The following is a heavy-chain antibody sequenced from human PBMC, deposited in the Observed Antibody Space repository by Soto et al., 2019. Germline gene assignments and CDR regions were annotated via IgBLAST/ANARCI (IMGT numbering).Heavy chain of an antibody. CDR1: GGSISRGGYY. V-gene: IGHV4-31*03. CDR2: IYYSGST. CDR3: ARALTTVTLFYP. J-gene: IGHJ5*02. D-gene: IGHD4-17*01. Sequence: QVQLQESGPGLVKPSQTLSLTCTVSGGSISRGGYYWSWIRQHPGKGLEWIGYIYYSGSTYYNPSLKRRVTISVDTSKNQFSLKLSSVTAADTAVYHCARALTTVTLFYPSGQGTLVTVSS.